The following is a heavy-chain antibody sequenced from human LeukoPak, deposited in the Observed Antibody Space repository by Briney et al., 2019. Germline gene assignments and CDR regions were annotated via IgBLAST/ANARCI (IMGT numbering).Heavy chain of an antibody. V-gene: IGHV1-2*02. D-gene: IGHD6-19*01. CDR2: INSNSGGT. J-gene: IGHJ6*03. Sequence: ASVKVSCKASGYTFTGYYMHWVRQAPGQGLEWMGWINSNSGGTNYAQKFQGRVTMTRDTSISTAYMELSRLRSDDTAVYYCARDIAVAANFYYYYMDVWGKGTTVTISS. CDR1: GYTFTGYY. CDR3: ARDIAVAANFYYYYMDV.